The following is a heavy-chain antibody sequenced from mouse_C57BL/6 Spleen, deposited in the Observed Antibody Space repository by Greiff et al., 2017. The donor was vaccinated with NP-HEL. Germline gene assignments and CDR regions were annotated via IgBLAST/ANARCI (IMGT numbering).Heavy chain of an antibody. V-gene: IGHV5-12*01. CDR2: ISNGGGST. J-gene: IGHJ4*01. CDR1: GFTFSDYY. CDR3: ARHSNYDYAMDY. D-gene: IGHD2-5*01. Sequence: EVKLMESGGGLVQPGGSLKLSCAASGFTFSDYYMYWVRQTPEKRLEWVAYISNGGGSTYYPDTVKGRFTISRDNAKNTLYLQMSRLKSEDTAMYYCARHSNYDYAMDYWGQGTSVTVSS.